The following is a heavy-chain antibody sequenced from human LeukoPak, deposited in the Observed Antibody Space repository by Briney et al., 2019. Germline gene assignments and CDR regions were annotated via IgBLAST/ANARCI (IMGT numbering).Heavy chain of an antibody. CDR1: GYSISSGYY. V-gene: IGHV4-38-2*01. CDR3: ARARGYYYYMDV. Sequence: PSETLTLTCVVSGYSISSGYYWAWIRQPPGKGLELIGSIYHSGGTNYNPSLKSRVTISVDTSKNQFSLNLNSVTAADTAVYYCARARGYYYYMDVLGKGTTVTVSS. J-gene: IGHJ6*03. CDR2: IYHSGGT. D-gene: IGHD3-10*01.